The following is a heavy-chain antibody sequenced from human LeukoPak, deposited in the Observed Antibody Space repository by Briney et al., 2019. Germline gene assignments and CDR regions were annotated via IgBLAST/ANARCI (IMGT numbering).Heavy chain of an antibody. CDR2: INHSGST. CDR1: GGSFSGYY. D-gene: IGHD1-26*01. V-gene: IGHV4-34*01. CDR3: ARLGYRGSY. Sequence: SETLSLTCAVYGGSFSGYYWSWIRQLPGKGLEWIGEINHSGSTNYNPSLKSRVTISVDTSKNQFSLKLSSVTAADTAVYYCARLGYRGSYWGQGTLVTVCS. J-gene: IGHJ4*02.